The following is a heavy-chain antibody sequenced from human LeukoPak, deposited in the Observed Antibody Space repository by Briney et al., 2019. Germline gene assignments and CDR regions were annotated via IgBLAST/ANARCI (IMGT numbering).Heavy chain of an antibody. Sequence: GGSLRLSCAASGFTFSSHGMHWVRQAPGKGLEWVAVIWYDGSNKYYADSVKGRFTISRDNSKNTLYLQMNSLRVGDTAVYYCAGSIAVAGTIDYWGQGTLVTVSS. CDR3: AGSIAVAGTIDY. V-gene: IGHV3-33*01. CDR1: GFTFSSHG. J-gene: IGHJ4*02. CDR2: IWYDGSNK. D-gene: IGHD6-19*01.